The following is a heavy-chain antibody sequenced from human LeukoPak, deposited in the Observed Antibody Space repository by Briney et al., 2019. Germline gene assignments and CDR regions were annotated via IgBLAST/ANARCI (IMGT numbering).Heavy chain of an antibody. J-gene: IGHJ3*02. V-gene: IGHV4-39*01. CDR1: GGSIGSTTYY. Sequence: SETLSLTCTVSGGSIGSTTYYWGWIRQPPGKELECIGSIYYSGSTYYNPSLKSRVTVSLDTSKNQFSLKLSSVTAADTAVYYCARHKQSGTYYDAFDIWGQGTMVTVSS. CDR2: IYYSGST. CDR3: ARHKQSGTYYDAFDI. D-gene: IGHD1-26*01.